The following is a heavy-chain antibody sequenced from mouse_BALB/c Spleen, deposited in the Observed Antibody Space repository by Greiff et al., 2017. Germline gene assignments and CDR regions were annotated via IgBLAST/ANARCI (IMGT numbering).Heavy chain of an antibody. D-gene: IGHD2-3*01. V-gene: IGHV1-80*01. CDR2: IYPGDGAT. J-gene: IGHJ3*01. CDR3: AIYDAESFAY. CDR1: GYAFSSYW. Sequence: QVQLQQSGAELVRPGSSVKISCKASGYAFSSYWMNWVKQRPGQGLEWIGQIYPGDGATNYNGKLKGKATLTADKSSSTDYMQLSSLTSEDSAVYFCAIYDAESFAYWGQGTLVTVSA.